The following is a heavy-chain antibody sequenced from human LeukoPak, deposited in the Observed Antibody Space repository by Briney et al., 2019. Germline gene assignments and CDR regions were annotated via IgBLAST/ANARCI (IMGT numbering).Heavy chain of an antibody. J-gene: IGHJ6*03. CDR1: GFTFSSYG. Sequence: GGSLRLSCAASGFTFSSYGMHWVRQAPGKGLEWVAFIRYDGSNKYYADSVKGRFTISRDNSKNTLYLQMNSLRAEDKAVYYCAKRGYSGYDYRNYYYYYMDVWGKGTTVTISS. CDR3: AKRGYSGYDYRNYYYYYMDV. D-gene: IGHD5-12*01. CDR2: IRYDGSNK. V-gene: IGHV3-30*02.